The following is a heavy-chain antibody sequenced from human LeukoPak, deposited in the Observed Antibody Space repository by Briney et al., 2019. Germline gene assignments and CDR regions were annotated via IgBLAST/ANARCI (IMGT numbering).Heavy chain of an antibody. CDR2: ISLSCSTI. J-gene: IGHJ4*02. Sequence: GVSLRLSCAASVFTFSSYEMMWVRQAPGKGLEGVSYISLSCSTIYYADSVKGRFTISRDNAKNSLYLQMNSLRAEDAAVYYCAKDIYHLTKYSFDYWGPGTLVTVSS. D-gene: IGHD2-2*02. CDR1: VFTFSSYE. V-gene: IGHV3-48*03. CDR3: AKDIYHLTKYSFDY.